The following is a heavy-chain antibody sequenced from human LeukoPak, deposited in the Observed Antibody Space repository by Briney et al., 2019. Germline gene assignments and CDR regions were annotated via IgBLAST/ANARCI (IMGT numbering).Heavy chain of an antibody. D-gene: IGHD3-10*01. J-gene: IGHJ4*02. CDR2: ISGSGGST. CDR3: AKDRITMVRGVSSLDY. Sequence: GGSLRLSCAASGFTFSIYAMSWVRQAPGKGLEWVSAISGSGGSTYYADSVKGRFTISRDNSKNTLYLQMNSLRAEDTAVYYCAKDRITMVRGVSSLDYWGQGTLVTVSS. CDR1: GFTFSIYA. V-gene: IGHV3-23*01.